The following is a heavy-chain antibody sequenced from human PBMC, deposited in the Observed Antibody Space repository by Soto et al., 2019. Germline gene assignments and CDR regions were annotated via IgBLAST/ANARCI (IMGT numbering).Heavy chain of an antibody. CDR1: GFTFSSYA. J-gene: IGHJ2*01. Sequence: EVQLLESGGGLVQPGGSLGLSCAASGFTFSSYAMNWVRQAPGKGLGWVSVISGRGGSTYYADAVKGRFTISRGNSKNTVYLQMDSLRVGDTAVYYCAKRTVGWYFDLWGRGTLVAVSS. V-gene: IGHV3-23*01. D-gene: IGHD4-17*01. CDR2: ISGRGGST. CDR3: AKRTVGWYFDL.